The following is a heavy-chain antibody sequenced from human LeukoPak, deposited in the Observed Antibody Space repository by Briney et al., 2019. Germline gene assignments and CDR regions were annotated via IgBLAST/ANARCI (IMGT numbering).Heavy chain of an antibody. D-gene: IGHD6-6*01. J-gene: IGHJ6*03. CDR3: ARGVWQTLHSAYYYYYMDV. CDR2: IIPIFGTA. V-gene: IGHV1-69*05. Sequence: ASVKVSCKASGGTFSSYAISWVRQAPGQGLGWMGGIIPIFGTANYAQKFQGRVTITTDESTSTAYMELSSLRSEDTAVYYCARGVWQTLHSAYYYYYMDVWGKGTTVTVSS. CDR1: GGTFSSYA.